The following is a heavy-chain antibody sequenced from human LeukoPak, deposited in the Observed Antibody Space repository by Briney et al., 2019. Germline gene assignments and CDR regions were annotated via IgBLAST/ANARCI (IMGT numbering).Heavy chain of an antibody. CDR3: VRDPHIVVVPAARVYYFDY. Sequence: GGSRRLSCAASGFTFNTYSMNWVRQAPGKGLEWVSSISSRSSYYIYYADSVKGRFTISRDNAKNSLYLQMDSLRAEDTAVYYCVRDPHIVVVPAARVYYFDYWGQGTLVTVSS. CDR1: GFTFNTYS. D-gene: IGHD2-2*01. V-gene: IGHV3-21*01. CDR2: ISSRSSYYI. J-gene: IGHJ4*02.